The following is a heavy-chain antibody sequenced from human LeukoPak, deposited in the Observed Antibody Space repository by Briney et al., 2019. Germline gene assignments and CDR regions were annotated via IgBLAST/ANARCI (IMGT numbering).Heavy chain of an antibody. CDR2: ISSSSSYT. CDR3: AKGQELDDGVFDS. CDR1: GFTFSDYY. J-gene: IGHJ4*02. D-gene: IGHD1-1*01. Sequence: GGSLRLSCAASGFTFSDYYMSWIRQAPGKGLEWVSYISSSSSYTNYADSVKGRFTISRDNAKNSLYLQMNSLRAEDTAVYYCAKGQELDDGVFDSWGQGTLVTVSS. V-gene: IGHV3-11*05.